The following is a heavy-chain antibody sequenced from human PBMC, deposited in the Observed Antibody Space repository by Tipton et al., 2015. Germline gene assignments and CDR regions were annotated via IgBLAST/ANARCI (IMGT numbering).Heavy chain of an antibody. V-gene: IGHV1-46*01. Sequence: QSGAEVKKPGASVRVSCKASGYTFTSYDINWVRQAPGQGLEWMGVINPSGGSTNYAQKFQGRVTMTRDSSTSTVYMELSSLRSEDTAVYYCARDQRDYGDYMDAFDIWGQGTMVTVSS. J-gene: IGHJ3*02. CDR1: GYTFTSYD. CDR2: INPSGGST. CDR3: ARDQRDYGDYMDAFDI. D-gene: IGHD4-17*01.